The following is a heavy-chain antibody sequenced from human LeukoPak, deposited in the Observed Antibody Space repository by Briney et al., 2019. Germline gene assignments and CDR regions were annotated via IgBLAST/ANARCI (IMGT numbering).Heavy chain of an antibody. CDR2: ISAYNGNT. V-gene: IGHV1-18*04. CDR3: ARASSSYYYFDY. J-gene: IGHJ4*02. Sequence: GASVKVSCKASGYTFTGYYMHWVRQAPGQGLEWMGWISAYNGNTNYAQKLQGRVTMTTDTSTSTAYMELSRLRSDDTAVYYCARASSSYYYFDYWGQGTLVTVSS. D-gene: IGHD6-13*01. CDR1: GYTFTGYY.